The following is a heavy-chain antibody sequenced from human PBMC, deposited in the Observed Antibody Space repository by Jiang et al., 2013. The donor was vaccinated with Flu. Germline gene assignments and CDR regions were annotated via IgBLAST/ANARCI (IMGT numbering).Heavy chain of an antibody. Sequence: GAEVKKPGASVKVSCKASGYTFTSYAMHWVRQAPGQRLEWMGWINAGNGNTKYSQKFQGRVTITRDTSASTAYMELSSLRSEDTAVYYCAAVGTVTTLFIYFDLWGLAPWSLSPQ. D-gene: IGHD4-17*01. CDR2: INAGNGNT. V-gene: IGHV1-3*01. CDR3: AAVGTVTTLFIYFDL. CDR1: GYTFTSYA. J-gene: IGHJ2*01.